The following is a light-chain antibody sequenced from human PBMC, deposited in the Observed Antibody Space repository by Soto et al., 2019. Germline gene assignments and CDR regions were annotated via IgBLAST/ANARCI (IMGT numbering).Light chain of an antibody. Sequence: QSVLTQPPSVSAAPGQKVSISCSGGTSNMAKNFVSWYQQFPGAAPKLLMYEDNKRPSGIPDRFSGSKSGTSATLGITGLQTGDEADYYCGTWDSSLRTVVIGGGTKLTVL. CDR1: TSNMAKNF. V-gene: IGLV1-51*02. CDR2: EDN. J-gene: IGLJ2*01. CDR3: GTWDSSLRTVV.